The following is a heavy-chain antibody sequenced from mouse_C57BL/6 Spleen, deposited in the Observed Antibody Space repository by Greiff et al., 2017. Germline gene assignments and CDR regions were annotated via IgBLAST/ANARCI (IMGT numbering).Heavy chain of an antibody. D-gene: IGHD2-4*01. Sequence: EVMLVESGGGLVKPGGSLKLSCAASGFTFSDYGMHWVRQAPEKGLEWVAYISSGSSTLYYADTVKGRFTISRDNAKNTLFLQMTSLRSEDTAMYCCARGGDYDYYAMDYRGQGNSVPVSS. V-gene: IGHV5-17*01. CDR1: GFTFSDYG. J-gene: IGHJ4*01. CDR3: ARGGDYDYYAMDY. CDR2: ISSGSSTL.